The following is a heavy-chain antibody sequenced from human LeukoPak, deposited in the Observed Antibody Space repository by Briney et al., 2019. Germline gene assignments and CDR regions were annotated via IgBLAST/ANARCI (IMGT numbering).Heavy chain of an antibody. CDR2: ITGSGDTT. CDR1: GFTFSSYE. J-gene: IGHJ4*02. V-gene: IGHV3-23*01. D-gene: IGHD3-9*01. CDR3: AKWGDYDILTGYYVSDF. Sequence: GGSLRLSRAASGFTFSSYEMNWVRQAPGKGLEWVSAITGSGDTTYYADSVKGRFTISRDNSKNTLYVEMNTLRAEDTAVYYCAKWGDYDILTGYYVSDFWGQGTLVTVSS.